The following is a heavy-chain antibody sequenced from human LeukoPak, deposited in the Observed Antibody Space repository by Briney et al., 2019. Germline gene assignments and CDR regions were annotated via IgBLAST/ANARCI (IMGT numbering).Heavy chain of an antibody. D-gene: IGHD6-13*01. J-gene: IGHJ6*02. CDR2: IYYSGST. Sequence: SETLSLTCAVYGGSISSYYWSWIRQPPGKGLEWIGYIYYSGSTNYNPSLKSRVTISVDTSKNQFSLKLSSVTAADTAVYYCARTVIAAAVRNGYYGMDVWGQGTTVTVSS. CDR3: ARTVIAAAVRNGYYGMDV. CDR1: GGSISSYY. V-gene: IGHV4-59*01.